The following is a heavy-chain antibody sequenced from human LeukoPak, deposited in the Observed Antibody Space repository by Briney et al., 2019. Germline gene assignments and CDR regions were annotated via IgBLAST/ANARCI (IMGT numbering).Heavy chain of an antibody. V-gene: IGHV4-59*01. CDR2: IYYSGST. J-gene: IGHJ4*02. CDR1: GDAISNYY. D-gene: IGHD3-16*01. CDR3: ARLHYVWGSTPAFDY. Sequence: SETLSLTCTVSGDAISNYYWSWIRQPPGKGLEWIGYIYYSGSTNYNPSLKSRVTISVDTSKNQFSLRLSSVTAADTAVYYCARLHYVWGSTPAFDYWGQGTLVTVSS.